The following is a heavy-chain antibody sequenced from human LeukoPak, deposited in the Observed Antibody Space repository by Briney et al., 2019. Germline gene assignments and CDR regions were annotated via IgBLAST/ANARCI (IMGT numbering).Heavy chain of an antibody. V-gene: IGHV1-18*01. J-gene: IGHJ4*02. CDR3: ARDYYGSGTETEY. Sequence: ASVKVSCKSSGYSFTSYGIIWVRQAPGQGLEWVGWISPYNGNTNYAQKLQGRVTMTTDTSTSTAYMELRSLRSDDTAVYYCARDYYGSGTETEYWGQGTLVTVSS. CDR1: GYSFTSYG. CDR2: ISPYNGNT. D-gene: IGHD3-10*01.